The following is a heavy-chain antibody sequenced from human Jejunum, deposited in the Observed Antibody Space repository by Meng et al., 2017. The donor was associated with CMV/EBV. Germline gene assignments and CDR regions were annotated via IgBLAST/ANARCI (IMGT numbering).Heavy chain of an antibody. CDR1: FNVSKNY. D-gene: IGHD1-26*01. J-gene: IGHJ4*02. Sequence: EVQLVESGGGLIHPGGSLKFGFNVSKNYMTWVRQAPGKGLEWVSVIYRGGATYCADTVKGRFTISRDNAKNSVYLQMNSLRVEDTAVYYCGRDGRPIDYWGQGTLVTVFS. CDR3: GRDGRPIDY. CDR2: IYRGGAT. V-gene: IGHV3-53*01.